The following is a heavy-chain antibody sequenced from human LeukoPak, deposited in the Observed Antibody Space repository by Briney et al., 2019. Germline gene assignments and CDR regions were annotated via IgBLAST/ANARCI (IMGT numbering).Heavy chain of an antibody. CDR2: ISYDGSNK. Sequence: GGSLRLSCAASGFTFSSYGMHWVRQAPGKGLEWVVVISYDGSNKYYADSVKGRFTISRDNSKNTLYLQMNSLRAEDTAVYYCAKDWRQRGYYYGMDVWGQGTTVTVSS. D-gene: IGHD2-2*01. V-gene: IGHV3-30*18. J-gene: IGHJ6*02. CDR3: AKDWRQRGYYYGMDV. CDR1: GFTFSSYG.